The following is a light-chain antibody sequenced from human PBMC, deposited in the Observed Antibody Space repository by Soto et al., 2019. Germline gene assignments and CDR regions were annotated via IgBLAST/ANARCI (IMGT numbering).Light chain of an antibody. CDR1: QSISSW. V-gene: IGKV1-5*03. J-gene: IGKJ1*01. CDR3: QQYNSYSRT. Sequence: DIQMTQSPSTLSASVGDRVTITCRASQSISSWLAWYQQKPGKAPKLLIYKASSLESGVLSRFSGSGSGTEFTLTISSLQPDDFATYYCQQYNSYSRTFGQGTKV. CDR2: KAS.